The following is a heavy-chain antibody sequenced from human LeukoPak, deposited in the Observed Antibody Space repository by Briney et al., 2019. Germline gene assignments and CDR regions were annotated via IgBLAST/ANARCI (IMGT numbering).Heavy chain of an antibody. CDR1: GGTFSSYT. J-gene: IGHJ6*03. V-gene: IGHV1-69*02. D-gene: IGHD3-3*01. CDR2: IIPILGIA. Sequence: VASVKVSCKASGGTFSSYTISWVRQAPGQGLEWMGRIIPILGIANYAQKFQGRVTITADKSTSTAYMELSSLRSEDTAVYYCALAIYDFWSGTPHYYMDVWGKGTTVTVSS. CDR3: ALAIYDFWSGTPHYYMDV.